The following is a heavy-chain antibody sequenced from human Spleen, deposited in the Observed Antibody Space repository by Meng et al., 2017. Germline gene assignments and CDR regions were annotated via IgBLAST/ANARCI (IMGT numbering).Heavy chain of an antibody. Sequence: SLKISCAASGFTFDDYAMHWVRQAPGRGLEWVSGISWNSGNVAYADSGKGRFAISRDNAKNSLYLQMNSLRAEDTAFYYCAKDRVGYYQDTLDVWGQGTTVTVSS. CDR1: GFTFDDYA. J-gene: IGHJ6*02. CDR3: AKDRVGYYQDTLDV. V-gene: IGHV3-9*01. CDR2: ISWNSGNV. D-gene: IGHD1-26*01.